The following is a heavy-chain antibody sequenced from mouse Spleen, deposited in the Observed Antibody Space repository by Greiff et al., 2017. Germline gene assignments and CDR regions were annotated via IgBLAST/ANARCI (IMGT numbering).Heavy chain of an antibody. V-gene: IGHV5-9-3*01. J-gene: IGHJ4*01. Sequence: EVQVVESGGGLVKPGGSLKLSCAASGFTFSSYAMSWVRQTPEKRLEWVATISSGGSYTYYPDSVKGRFTISRDNAKNTLYLQMSSLRSEDTAMYYCARHYGNYAMDYWGQGTSVTVSS. CDR3: ARHYGNYAMDY. D-gene: IGHD2-1*01. CDR1: GFTFSSYA. CDR2: ISSGGSYT.